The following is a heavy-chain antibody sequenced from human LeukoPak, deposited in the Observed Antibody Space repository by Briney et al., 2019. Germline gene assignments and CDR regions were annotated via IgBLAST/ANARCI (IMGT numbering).Heavy chain of an antibody. Sequence: GESLKISCTGSGYSFADYWIGWVRQMPGKGLEWMGIIYPGDSATRYSPSFQGQVTISADESINTAYLQWSSLKASDTAMYYCARHSNDYCDYWGQGTLVTVSS. CDR3: ARHSNDYCDY. CDR1: GYSFADYW. D-gene: IGHD2-2*01. CDR2: IYPGDSAT. J-gene: IGHJ4*02. V-gene: IGHV5-51*01.